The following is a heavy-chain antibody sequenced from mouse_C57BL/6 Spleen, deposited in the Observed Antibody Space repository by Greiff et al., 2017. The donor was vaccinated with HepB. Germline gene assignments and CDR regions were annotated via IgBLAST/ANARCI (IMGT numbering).Heavy chain of an antibody. J-gene: IGHJ4*01. V-gene: IGHV1-54*01. CDR2: INPGSGGT. D-gene: IGHD2-1*01. CDR1: GYAFTNYL. Sequence: QVQLQQSGAELVRPGPSVKVSCKASGYAFTNYLIEWVKQRPGQGLEWIGVINPGSGGTNYNEKFKGKATLTADKSSSTAYMQLRSLTSEDSAVYFCARYGNRAMDYWGQGTSVTVSS. CDR3: ARYGNRAMDY.